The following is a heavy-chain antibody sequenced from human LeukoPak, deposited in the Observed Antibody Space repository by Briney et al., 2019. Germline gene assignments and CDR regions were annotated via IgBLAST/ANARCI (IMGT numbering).Heavy chain of an antibody. J-gene: IGHJ4*02. V-gene: IGHV3-48*03. Sequence: GGSLRLSCAASGFTFSNYEMNWVRQAPGKGLEWISYIRSGGNTRYYADSVKGRFTISRDDAKNSLYLQLNSLRAEDTAVYYCARHYDSSGSHMDYWGQGTQVTVSS. CDR3: ARHYDSSGSHMDY. CDR2: IRSGGNTR. CDR1: GFTFSNYE. D-gene: IGHD3-22*01.